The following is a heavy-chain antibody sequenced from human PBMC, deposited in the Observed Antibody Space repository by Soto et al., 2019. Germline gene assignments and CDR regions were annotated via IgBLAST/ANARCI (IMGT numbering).Heavy chain of an antibody. Sequence: EVQLVESGGGLVQPGGSLRLSCAASGFTFSSYWMSWVRQAPGKGLEWVANIKQDGSEKYYVDSVKGRFTISRDNAKNSLYLQMNSLRAEDTAVYYCARDYSSSASIWFDPLGQGTLVTVSS. V-gene: IGHV3-7*01. J-gene: IGHJ5*02. CDR3: ARDYSSSASIWFDP. CDR2: IKQDGSEK. CDR1: GFTFSSYW. D-gene: IGHD6-6*01.